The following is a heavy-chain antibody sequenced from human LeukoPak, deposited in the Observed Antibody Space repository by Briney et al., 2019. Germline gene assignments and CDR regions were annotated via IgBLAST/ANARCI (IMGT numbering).Heavy chain of an antibody. D-gene: IGHD3-3*01. V-gene: IGHV3-21*01. CDR2: ISSSSSYI. CDR1: GFTFSSYS. CDR3: ARDSRRDFWSTRSFDY. Sequence: GGSLRLSCAASGFTFSSYSMNWVRQAPGKGLEWVSSISSSSSYIYYADSAKGRFTISRDNAKNSLYLQMNSLRAEDTAVYYCARDSRRDFWSTRSFDYWGQGTLVTVSS. J-gene: IGHJ4*02.